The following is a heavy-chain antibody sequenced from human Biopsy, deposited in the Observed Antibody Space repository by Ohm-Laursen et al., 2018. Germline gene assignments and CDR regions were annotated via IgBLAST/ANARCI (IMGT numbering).Heavy chain of an antibody. Sequence: ASVKVSCKASGYSFTKYYINWVRQAPGQGLGWMGWISPKSGGTNYTQKFQGNITMTKNTSMSTAYMEMSRLRSDDTAVYYCALQSVAQMKNFDYWGQGTLVTVSS. V-gene: IGHV1-2*02. J-gene: IGHJ4*02. CDR3: ALQSVAQMKNFDY. CDR2: ISPKSGGT. CDR1: GYSFTKYY. D-gene: IGHD6-19*01.